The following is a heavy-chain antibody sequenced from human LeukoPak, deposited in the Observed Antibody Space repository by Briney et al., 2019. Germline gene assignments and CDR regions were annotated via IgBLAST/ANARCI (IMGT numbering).Heavy chain of an antibody. D-gene: IGHD3-9*01. CDR3: AKWVLNGLYDTLFDY. CDR1: GFTFSNFE. Sequence: GGSLRLSCAASGFTFSNFEMNWVRQAPGKGLEWISYIHSSGTTKYYADSVEGRFTISRDNAKNSLYLEVKNLRAEDTAVFYCAKWVLNGLYDTLFDYWGQGTLVTV. CDR2: IHSSGTTK. J-gene: IGHJ4*02. V-gene: IGHV3-48*03.